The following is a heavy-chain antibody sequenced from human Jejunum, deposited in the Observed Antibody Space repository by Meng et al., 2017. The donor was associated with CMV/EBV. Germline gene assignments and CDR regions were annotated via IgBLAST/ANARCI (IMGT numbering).Heavy chain of an antibody. CDR3: ARHVVVAGYYYGMDV. V-gene: IGHV3-66*02. D-gene: IGHD2-15*01. Sequence: SGFTVSINYMSWVRQAPGKGLEWVSIFYSGGNTYYGDSVKGRFTISRDNSKNTLYLQMNSLRTEDTAVYYCARHVVVAGYYYGMDVWGQGTTVTVSS. J-gene: IGHJ6*02. CDR1: GFTVSINY. CDR2: FYSGGNT.